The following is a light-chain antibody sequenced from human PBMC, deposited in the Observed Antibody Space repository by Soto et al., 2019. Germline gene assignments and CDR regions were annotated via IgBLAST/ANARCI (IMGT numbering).Light chain of an antibody. CDR3: QQLNSYPRT. CDR1: QGISTS. Sequence: DIPLTQSPSFLSASVGDRVTITCRASQGISTSLAWYQQKPGKAPKLLIYAASTLQSGVPSRFSGSGSGTAFTLTISSLQPEDFATYYCQQLNSYPRTFGQGTRLEIK. J-gene: IGKJ5*01. V-gene: IGKV1-9*01. CDR2: AAS.